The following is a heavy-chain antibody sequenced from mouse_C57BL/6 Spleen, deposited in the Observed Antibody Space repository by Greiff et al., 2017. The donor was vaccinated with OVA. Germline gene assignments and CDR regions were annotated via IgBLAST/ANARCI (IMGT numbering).Heavy chain of an antibody. CDR3: ALGLHYFDY. CDR1: GYTFTSYW. Sequence: QVQLKQSGAELVMPGASVKLSCKASGYTFTSYWMHWVKQRPGQGLEWIGEIDPSDSYTNYNQKFKGKSTLTVDKSSSTAYMQLSSLTSEDSAVYYCALGLHYFDYWGQGTTLTVSS. D-gene: IGHD4-1*01. CDR2: IDPSDSYT. J-gene: IGHJ2*01. V-gene: IGHV1-69*01.